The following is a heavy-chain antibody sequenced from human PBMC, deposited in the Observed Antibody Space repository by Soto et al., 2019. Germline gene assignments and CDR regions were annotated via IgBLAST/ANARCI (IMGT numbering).Heavy chain of an antibody. V-gene: IGHV2-5*02. CDR1: GFSLTTSGVG. CDR3: AHRVLRTVFGLVTTTAIYFDF. CDR2: IYWDDDK. J-gene: IGHJ4*02. Sequence: QITLNESGPTQVKPRQTLTLTCTFSGFSLTTSGVGVGWIRPSPGKAPEWLALIYWDDDKRYSPSLKSRLTITKDTSKNQVVLTMADLDPADTATYYCAHRVLRTVFGLVTTTAIYFDFWGQGTPVAVSS. D-gene: IGHD3-3*01.